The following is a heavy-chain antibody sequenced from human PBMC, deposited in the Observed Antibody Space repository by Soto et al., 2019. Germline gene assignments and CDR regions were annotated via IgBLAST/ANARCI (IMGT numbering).Heavy chain of an antibody. J-gene: IGHJ5*02. V-gene: IGHV4-30-2*01. CDR3: ARRSTMVRGVIDNWFDP. Sequence: PSETLSLTCAVSGGSISSGGYSWSWIRQPPGKGLEWIGYIYHSGSTYYNPSLKSRVTISVDRSKNQFSLKLSSVTAADTAVYYCARRSTMVRGVIDNWFDPWGQGTLVTVSS. CDR2: IYHSGST. D-gene: IGHD3-10*01. CDR1: GGSISSGGYS.